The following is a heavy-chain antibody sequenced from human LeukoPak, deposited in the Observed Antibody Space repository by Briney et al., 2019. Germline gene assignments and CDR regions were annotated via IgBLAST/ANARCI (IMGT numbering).Heavy chain of an antibody. CDR3: AKALERYSDGGSDGFAFDI. D-gene: IGHD1-26*01. V-gene: IGHV3-9*01. J-gene: IGHJ3*02. Sequence: GGSLRLSCAASGFTFDDYAMHWVRQAPGKGREWVSGISWNSGSIGYADSVKGRFTISRDNAKNSLYLQMNSLRAEDTALYYCAKALERYSDGGSDGFAFDIWGQGTMVTVSS. CDR1: GFTFDDYA. CDR2: ISWNSGSI.